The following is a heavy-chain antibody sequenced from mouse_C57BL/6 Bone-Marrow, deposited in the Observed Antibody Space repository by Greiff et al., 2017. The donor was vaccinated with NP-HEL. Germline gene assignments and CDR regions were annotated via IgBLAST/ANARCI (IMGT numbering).Heavy chain of an antibody. CDR1: GYTFTSYW. J-gene: IGHJ1*03. D-gene: IGHD1-1*01. Sequence: VQLQQPGAELVKPGASVKLSCKASGYTFTSYWMQWVKQRPGQGLEWIGEIDPSDSYTNYNQKFKGKATLTVDTSSSTAYMQLSSLASEDSAVYYSARWDLSGSSYFWYFDVWGKGTTVTVSS. CDR2: IDPSDSYT. V-gene: IGHV1-50*01. CDR3: ARWDLSGSSYFWYFDV.